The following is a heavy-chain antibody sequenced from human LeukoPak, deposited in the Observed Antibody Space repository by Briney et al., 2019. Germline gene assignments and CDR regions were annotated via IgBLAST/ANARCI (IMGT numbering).Heavy chain of an antibody. CDR1: GFTVSNNY. Sequence: GGSLRLSCAASGFTVSNNYMNWVRQAPGKGLEWVSYISSSGSTIYYADSVKGRFTISRDNAKNSLYLQMNSLRAEDTAVYYCARGGDEPLDAFDIWGQGTMVTVSS. CDR2: ISSSGSTI. D-gene: IGHD1-14*01. CDR3: ARGGDEPLDAFDI. J-gene: IGHJ3*02. V-gene: IGHV3-11*04.